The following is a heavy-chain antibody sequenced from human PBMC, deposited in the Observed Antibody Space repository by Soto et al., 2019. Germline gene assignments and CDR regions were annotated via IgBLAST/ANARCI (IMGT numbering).Heavy chain of an antibody. V-gene: IGHV1-3*05. D-gene: IGHD4-17*01. CDR2: INAGNGNT. CDR3: ASESYGGEFDY. J-gene: IGHJ4*02. Sequence: QVQLVQSGAEEKKPGASVKVSCKASGYTFTTYAMHWVRQALGQGLEWMGWINAGNGNTKYSQKFQGRVPITRDTSASTAYMELSSRRSEDTAVYYCASESYGGEFDYWGQGTLVTVSS. CDR1: GYTFTTYA.